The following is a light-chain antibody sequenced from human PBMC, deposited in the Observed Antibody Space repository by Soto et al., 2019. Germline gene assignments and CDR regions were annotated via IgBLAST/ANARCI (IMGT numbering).Light chain of an antibody. J-gene: IGKJ1*01. CDR3: QQSGSSPRS. CDR1: QSVSGNY. CDR2: EAP. Sequence: EIVLTQSPATLSVSPGERVTLSCGASQSVSGNYVAWYQQKPCRATRHLTVEAPTRATGIPDRFSGSGSGTDFSRSINRLETDDSEVYFCQQSGSSPRSFGQATKMEI. V-gene: IGKV3D-20*01.